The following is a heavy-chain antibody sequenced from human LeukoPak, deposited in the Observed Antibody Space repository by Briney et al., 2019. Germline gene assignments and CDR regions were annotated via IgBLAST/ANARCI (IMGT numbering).Heavy chain of an antibody. CDR1: GVSISSGYY. CDR3: ARDGIGYVSVDY. CDR2: IYYSGST. Sequence: SETLSLTCSVSGVSISSGYYWGWIRQPPGKGLEWIGSIYYSGSTYYNPSLKSRVTISVDTSKNQFSLKLSSVTAADTAVYYCARDGIGYVSVDYWGQGTLVTVSS. D-gene: IGHD5-12*01. J-gene: IGHJ4*02. V-gene: IGHV4-38-2*02.